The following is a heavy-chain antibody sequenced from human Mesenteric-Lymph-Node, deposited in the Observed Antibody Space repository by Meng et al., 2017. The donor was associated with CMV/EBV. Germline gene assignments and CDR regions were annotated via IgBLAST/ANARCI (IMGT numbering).Heavy chain of an antibody. J-gene: IGHJ4*02. D-gene: IGHD2-2*01. CDR2: IIPIFGTA. V-gene: IGHV1-69*05. CDR1: GGTFSNYA. CDR3: ARDEGYCSSTSCYLFDY. Sequence: SVKVSCKASGGTFSNYAINWVRQAPGQGLEWMGGIIPIFGTANYAQKFQGRVTMTTDTSTSTAYMELRSLRSDDTAVYYCARDEGYCSSTSCYLFDYWGQGTLVTVSS.